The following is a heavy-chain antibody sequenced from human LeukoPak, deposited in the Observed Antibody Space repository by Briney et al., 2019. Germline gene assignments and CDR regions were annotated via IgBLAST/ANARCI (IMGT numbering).Heavy chain of an antibody. CDR3: AKGWLFGRYYFDY. CDR1: GGSFSGYY. D-gene: IGHD3-22*01. Sequence: SETLSLTCAVSGGSFSGYYWSWIRQPPGKGLEWIGEINHSGSTNYNPSLKSRVTISVDTSKNQFSLKLSSVTAADTAVYYCAKGWLFGRYYFDYWGQGTLVTVSS. V-gene: IGHV4-34*01. J-gene: IGHJ4*02. CDR2: INHSGST.